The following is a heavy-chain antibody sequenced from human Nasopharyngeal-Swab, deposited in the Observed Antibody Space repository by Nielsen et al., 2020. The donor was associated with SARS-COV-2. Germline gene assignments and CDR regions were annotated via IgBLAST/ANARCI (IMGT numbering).Heavy chain of an antibody. D-gene: IGHD3-10*01. J-gene: IGHJ4*02. CDR2: ISHSGST. Sequence: SETLSLTCSVSGDSISTYYWSWIRQPPGKGLEWIGHISHSGSTNYNPSLKSRVTISVDTSKNQFSLKLTSVTAADTAVYYCARDRGDLRKYYFDYWGRGTLVTVSS. CDR3: ARDRGDLRKYYFDY. V-gene: IGHV4-59*13. CDR1: GDSISTYY.